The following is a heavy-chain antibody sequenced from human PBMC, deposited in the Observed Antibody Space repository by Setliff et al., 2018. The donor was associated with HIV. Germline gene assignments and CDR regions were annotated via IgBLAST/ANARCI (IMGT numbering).Heavy chain of an antibody. CDR1: GGTSSNYA. D-gene: IGHD2-15*01. J-gene: IGHJ6*02. V-gene: IGHV1-69*05. CDR3: ARGGSGHYYYYYGMDV. CDR2: IIPIFGTA. Sequence: SVKVSCKASGGTSSNYAISWVRQAPGQGLEWMGGIIPIFGTANYAQKFQGRVTITTDESTSTAYMELSSLRSEDTAVYYCARGGSGHYYYYYGMDVWGQGTTVTVSS.